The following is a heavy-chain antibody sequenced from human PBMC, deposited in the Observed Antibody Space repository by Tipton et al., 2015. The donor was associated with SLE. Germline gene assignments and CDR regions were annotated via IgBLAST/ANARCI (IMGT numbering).Heavy chain of an antibody. CDR3: ARMPLGGHFDY. Sequence: TLSLTCTVSGGSISSGGYYWSWIRQHPGKGLEWIGYIYYSGSTYCNPSLKSRVTISVDTSKNQFSLKLSSVTVADTAVYYCARMPLGGHFDYWGQGTLVTVSS. CDR1: GGSISSGGYY. CDR2: IYYSGST. V-gene: IGHV4-31*03. J-gene: IGHJ4*02. D-gene: IGHD2-2*01.